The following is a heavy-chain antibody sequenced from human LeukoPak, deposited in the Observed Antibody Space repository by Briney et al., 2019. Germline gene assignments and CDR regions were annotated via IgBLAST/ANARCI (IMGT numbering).Heavy chain of an antibody. CDR1: GGSFSGYY. CDR3: ARGFRWRLIGY. D-gene: IGHD6-25*01. J-gene: IGHJ4*02. Sequence: SETLSLTCAVYGGSFSGYYWSWIRQPPGKGLEWIGEINHSGSTNYNPSLKSRVTISVDTSKNQFSLKLSSVTAADTAVYYCARGFRWRLIGYWGQGTLVTVSS. CDR2: INHSGST. V-gene: IGHV4-34*01.